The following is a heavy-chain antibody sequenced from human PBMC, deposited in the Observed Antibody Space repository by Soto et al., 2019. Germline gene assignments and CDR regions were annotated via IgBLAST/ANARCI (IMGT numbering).Heavy chain of an antibody. Sequence: QVQLQESGPGLVKPSQTLSLTCTVSGGSISSGDYYWSWIRQPPGKGLEWIGYIYYSGSTYYNPSLKRRVTISVDTSKNPFSLKLSSVTAADTAVYYCARERGGEYYFDYWGQGTLVTVSS. J-gene: IGHJ4*02. V-gene: IGHV4-30-4*01. CDR2: IYYSGST. CDR3: ARERGGEYYFDY. CDR1: GGSISSGDYY. D-gene: IGHD3-16*01.